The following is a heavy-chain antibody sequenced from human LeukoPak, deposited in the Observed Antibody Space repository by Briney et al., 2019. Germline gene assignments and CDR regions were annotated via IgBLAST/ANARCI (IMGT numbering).Heavy chain of an antibody. D-gene: IGHD4-23*01. CDR1: VVTFISYT. CDR3: ATPMCDYGGNSQFDF. J-gene: IGHJ4*02. CDR2: IIPIFGTA. V-gene: IGHV1-69*05. Sequence: SVKVSCKASVVTFISYTISWVRQAPGQGLEWMGKIIPIFGTANYAQKCQSRVTITTDESPSTAYMELSSPRSENTAVYYFATPMCDYGGNSQFDFWGQGPLVPVSS.